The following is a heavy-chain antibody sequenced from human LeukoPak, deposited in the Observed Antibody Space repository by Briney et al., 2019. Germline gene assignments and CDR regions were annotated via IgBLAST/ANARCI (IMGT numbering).Heavy chain of an antibody. D-gene: IGHD2-21*01. J-gene: IGHJ4*02. CDR2: IKQDGSEK. CDR3: ARDLSTYCGGDCYSVLGY. CDR1: GFTFSSYW. V-gene: IGHV3-7*01. Sequence: GGSLRLSCAASGFTFSSYWMSWVRHAPGKGLEWVANIKQDGSEKYYVDSVKGRFTISRDNAKNSLYLQMNSLRAEDTAVYYGARDLSTYCGGDCYSVLGYWGQGTLVSVSS.